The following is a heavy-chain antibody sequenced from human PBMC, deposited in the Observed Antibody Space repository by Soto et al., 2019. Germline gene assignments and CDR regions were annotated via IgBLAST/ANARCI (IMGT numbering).Heavy chain of an antibody. CDR1: GGTFNTYI. CDR2: IIPSFGTA. V-gene: IGHV1-69*01. CDR3: ATVETPGGGPPASPTPQAFVV. D-gene: IGHD2-21*02. Sequence: QVQLVQSGAEVKKPGSSVKVSCKASGGTFNTYIITWVRQAPGQGLEWMGGIIPSFGTANYAPKFRGRVTRTADDSTTTVYMEVSSLRSKDTAVYFCATVETPGGGPPASPTPQAFVVWGQGTEVTVSS. J-gene: IGHJ3*01.